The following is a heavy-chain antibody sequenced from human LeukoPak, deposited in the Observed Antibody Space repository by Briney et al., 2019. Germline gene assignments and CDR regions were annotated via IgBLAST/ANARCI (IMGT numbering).Heavy chain of an antibody. D-gene: IGHD3-22*01. CDR3: ANRFYDSSVRNAFDI. V-gene: IGHV1-2*02. CDR1: GYTFTGYY. J-gene: IGHJ3*02. CDR2: INPNSGGT. Sequence: ASVKVSCKASGYTFTGYYMHWVRQAPGQGLEWMGWINPNSGGTNYAQKFQGRVTMTRDTSISTAYMELSRLRSDDTAVYYCANRFYDSSVRNAFDIWGQGTMVTVSS.